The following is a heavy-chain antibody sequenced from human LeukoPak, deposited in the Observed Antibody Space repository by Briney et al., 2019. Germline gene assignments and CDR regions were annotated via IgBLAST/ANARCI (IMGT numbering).Heavy chain of an antibody. CDR1: GGSISSYY. Sequence: PSETLSLTCTVSGGSISSYYWSWIRQPPGKGLEWIGYIYYSGSTKYNPSLKSRVTISVDTSKNQFSLKMSSVTAADTAVYYCARNHGSGRGEWFDPWGQGTLVTVSS. J-gene: IGHJ5*02. CDR2: IYYSGST. V-gene: IGHV4-59*01. D-gene: IGHD3-10*01. CDR3: ARNHGSGRGEWFDP.